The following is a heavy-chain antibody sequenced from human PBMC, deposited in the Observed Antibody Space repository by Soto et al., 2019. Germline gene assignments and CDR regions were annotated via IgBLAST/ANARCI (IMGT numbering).Heavy chain of an antibody. Sequence: QVPLVQSGAEVKKPGASVKLSCKASGYTFTSYYMHWVRQAPGQGLEWLGWINPYNGDTRYAQKFQGRVTMARDTSITTVYMGLSWLTSDDTAVYYCAKNLLVTMADAFDICGQGTMVTVSS. D-gene: IGHD3-10*01. V-gene: IGHV1-2*02. CDR3: AKNLLVTMADAFDI. CDR1: GYTFTSYY. CDR2: INPYNGDT. J-gene: IGHJ3*02.